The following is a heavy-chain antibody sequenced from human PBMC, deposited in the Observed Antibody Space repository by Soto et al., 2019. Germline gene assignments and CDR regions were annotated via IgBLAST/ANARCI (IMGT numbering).Heavy chain of an antibody. V-gene: IGHV3-74*01. CDR1: GFIFKMYW. D-gene: IGHD3-10*01. J-gene: IGHJ4*02. CDR2: IYNDGTYS. Sequence: LRLSCAASGFIFKMYWMHWVRQSPGKGLVWISRIYNDGTYSDYADSVRGRFTISRDNVNDTLYLQMNNLRAEDSGLYYCTRGPRPISTGTGDYWGQGTQVTVSS. CDR3: TRGPRPISTGTGDY.